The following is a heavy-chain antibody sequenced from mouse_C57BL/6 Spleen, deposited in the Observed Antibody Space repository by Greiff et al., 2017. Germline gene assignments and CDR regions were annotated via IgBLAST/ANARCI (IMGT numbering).Heavy chain of an antibody. CDR2: IYPGSGNT. CDR1: GYTFTDYY. D-gene: IGHD2-10*01. Sequence: VQLQQSGAELVRPGASVKLSCKASGYTFTDYYINWVKQRPGQGLEWIARIYPGSGNTYYNEKFKGKATLTAEKSSSTAYMQLSSLTSEDSAVYFCARGSYSYYAMDYWGQGTSVTVSS. J-gene: IGHJ4*01. V-gene: IGHV1-76*01. CDR3: ARGSYSYYAMDY.